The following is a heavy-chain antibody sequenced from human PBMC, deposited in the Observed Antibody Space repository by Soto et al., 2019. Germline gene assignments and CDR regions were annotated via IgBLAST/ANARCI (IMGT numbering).Heavy chain of an antibody. Sequence: QVQLQQWGAGLLKPSETLSLTCAVYGGSFSGYYWSWIRQPPGKGLEWIGEINHSGSTNYNPSLKSRVTISVDTSKNQFSLKLSSVTAADTAVYYCARGRGVLLWFGETPYLGYWGQGTLVTVSS. V-gene: IGHV4-34*01. CDR1: GGSFSGYY. CDR3: ARGRGVLLWFGETPYLGY. J-gene: IGHJ4*02. D-gene: IGHD3-10*01. CDR2: INHSGST.